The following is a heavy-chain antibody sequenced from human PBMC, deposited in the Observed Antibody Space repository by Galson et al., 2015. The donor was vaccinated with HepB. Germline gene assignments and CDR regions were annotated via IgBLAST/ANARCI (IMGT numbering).Heavy chain of an antibody. J-gene: IGHJ6*02. CDR1: GFTFSTYS. CDR3: ARDRGIVVVPVIAYYGLDV. CDR2: ISSNGNYI. Sequence: SLRLSCAASGFTFSTYSMKWVRQAPGKGLEWVSSISSNGNYIDYADAVRGRFTIARDTAKNSLYLQMSSLRAEDTAVYYCARDRGIVVVPVIAYYGLDVWGQGTTVTVSS. D-gene: IGHD2-2*01. V-gene: IGHV3-21*01.